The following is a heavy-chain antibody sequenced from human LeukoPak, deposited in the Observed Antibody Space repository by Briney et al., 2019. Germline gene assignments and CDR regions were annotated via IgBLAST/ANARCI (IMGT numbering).Heavy chain of an antibody. CDR3: ARDLLTGPNWFDP. V-gene: IGHV1-46*01. Sequence: ASVRVSCKASGYTFTGYYIHWVRQAPGQGLEWMGIINPSGGSTSYAQKFQGRVTMTRDMSTSTVYMELSSLRSEDTAVYYCARDLLTGPNWFDPWGQGTLVTVSS. CDR1: GYTFTGYY. J-gene: IGHJ5*02. CDR2: INPSGGST. D-gene: IGHD3-9*01.